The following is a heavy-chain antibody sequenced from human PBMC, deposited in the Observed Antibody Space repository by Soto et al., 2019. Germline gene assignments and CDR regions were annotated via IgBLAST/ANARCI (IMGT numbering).Heavy chain of an antibody. D-gene: IGHD3-16*01. Sequence: GQLVQSGAEVKKPGSSVRVSCKSSGGSIKSFPISWVRQAPGQGPEWLGGITPYSATAKYAQKFQGRLTITADESTNSVYMDLASLRSDDTALYYCARWRGTVTSPGFMGPLDYWGQGTLVTVSS. CDR1: GGSIKSFP. CDR2: ITPYSATA. CDR3: ARWRGTVTSPGFMGPLDY. V-gene: IGHV1-69*01. J-gene: IGHJ4*02.